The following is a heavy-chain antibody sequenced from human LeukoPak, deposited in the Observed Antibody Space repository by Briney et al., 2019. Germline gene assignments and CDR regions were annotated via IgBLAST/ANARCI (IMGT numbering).Heavy chain of an antibody. CDR3: ARGIGSSWYYYYYYMDV. CDR1: GYTFIGYY. D-gene: IGHD6-13*01. J-gene: IGHJ6*03. V-gene: IGHV1-2*02. Sequence: ASVKVSCKASGYTFIGYYMHWVRQAPGQGLEWMGWINPNSAGTNYAQKFQGRVTMTRDTSISTAYMELSRLISDDTAVYYCARGIGSSWYYYYYYMDVWGKGTTVTISS. CDR2: INPNSAGT.